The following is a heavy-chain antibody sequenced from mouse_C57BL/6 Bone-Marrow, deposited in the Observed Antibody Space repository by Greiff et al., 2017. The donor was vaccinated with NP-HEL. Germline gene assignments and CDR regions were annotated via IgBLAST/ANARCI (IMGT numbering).Heavy chain of an antibody. CDR2: IYPGDGDT. CDR1: GYAFSSSW. CDR3: APIYYDYEGFAY. J-gene: IGHJ3*01. V-gene: IGHV1-82*01. Sequence: QVQLQQSGPELVKPGASVKISCKASGYAFSSSWMNWVKQRPGKGLEWIGRIYPGDGDTNYNGKFKGKATLTADKSSSTAYMQLSSLTSEDSAVYFCAPIYYDYEGFAYWGQGTLVTVSA. D-gene: IGHD2-4*01.